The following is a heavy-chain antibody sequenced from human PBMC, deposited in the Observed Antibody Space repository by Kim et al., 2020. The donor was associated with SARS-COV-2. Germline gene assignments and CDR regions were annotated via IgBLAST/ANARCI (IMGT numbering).Heavy chain of an antibody. CDR3: ARRAEGSGSPPGF. D-gene: IGHD3-10*01. V-gene: IGHV3-23*01. Sequence: SADSGQGRFPISRDNSKNTLYLQMNSLRVEDTAEYYCARRAEGSGSPPGFWGQGTLVTVSS. J-gene: IGHJ4*02.